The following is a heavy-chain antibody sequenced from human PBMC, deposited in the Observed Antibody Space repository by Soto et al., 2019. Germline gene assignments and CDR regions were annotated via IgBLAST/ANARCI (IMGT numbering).Heavy chain of an antibody. CDR1: GFTFCSYS. J-gene: IGHJ5*02. CDR2: ISSSSSTI. Sequence: GGSLRISCAASGFTFCSYSMNWVRQAPGKGLEWVSYISSSSSTIYYADSVKGRFTISRDNAKNSLYLQMNSLRAEDTAVYYCARHPERIAQIGWFDPWGQGTLVTVSS. V-gene: IGHV3-48*01. D-gene: IGHD6-13*01. CDR3: ARHPERIAQIGWFDP.